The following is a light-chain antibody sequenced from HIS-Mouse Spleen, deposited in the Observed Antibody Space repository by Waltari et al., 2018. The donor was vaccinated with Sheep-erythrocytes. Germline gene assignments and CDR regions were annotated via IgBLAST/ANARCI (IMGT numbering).Light chain of an antibody. CDR2: EGS. J-gene: IGLJ3*02. CDR3: CSYAGSSTPWV. CDR1: SSDVGSYNL. Sequence: QSALTQPASVSGSPGQSITISCTGTSSDVGSYNLVSWYQQHPGKAPKLMIYEGSKRPSGVSNRFCGSKSGRTASLTISGLQAEDEADYYCCSYAGSSTPWVFGGGTKLTVL. V-gene: IGLV2-23*01.